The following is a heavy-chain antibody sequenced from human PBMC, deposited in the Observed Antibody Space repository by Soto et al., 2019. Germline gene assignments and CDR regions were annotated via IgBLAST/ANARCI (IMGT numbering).Heavy chain of an antibody. Sequence: QRLEWMGWINAGNGNTKYSEKFQGRVTITRDTSASTAYMELSSLRSEDTAVYYCAREYSSSWPYYYYGMDVWGQGTTVTVSS. CDR2: INAGNGNT. D-gene: IGHD6-13*01. CDR3: AREYSSSWPYYYYGMDV. J-gene: IGHJ6*02. V-gene: IGHV1-3*01.